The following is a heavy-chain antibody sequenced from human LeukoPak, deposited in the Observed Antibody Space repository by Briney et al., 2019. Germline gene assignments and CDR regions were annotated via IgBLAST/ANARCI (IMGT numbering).Heavy chain of an antibody. CDR1: GFIVSSNY. J-gene: IGHJ4*02. D-gene: IGHD6-13*01. CDR2: ISGSGGST. CDR3: AKDSSSWYKVYYFDY. Sequence: GGSLRLSRAASGFIVSSNYMSWVRQAPGKGLEWVSAISGSGGSTYYADSVKGRFTISRDNSKNTLYLQMNSLRAEDTAVYYCAKDSSSWYKVYYFDYWGQGTLVTVSS. V-gene: IGHV3-23*01.